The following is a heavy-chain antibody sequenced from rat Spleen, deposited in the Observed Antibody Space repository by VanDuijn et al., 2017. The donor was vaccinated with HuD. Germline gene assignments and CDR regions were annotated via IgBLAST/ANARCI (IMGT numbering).Heavy chain of an antibody. CDR1: GFTFSNYG. J-gene: IGHJ4*01. Sequence: EVQLVESGGGLVQPGRSLKLSCAASGFTFSNYGMAWVRQAPTKGLEWVATISYDGSRTYYRDSVRGRFTISRDNAQNTLYLQMNSLRSEETATYYCASPYSSRTGAWGQGASVTVSS. D-gene: IGHD1-2*01. V-gene: IGHV5-29*01. CDR3: ASPYSSRTGA. CDR2: ISYDGSRT.